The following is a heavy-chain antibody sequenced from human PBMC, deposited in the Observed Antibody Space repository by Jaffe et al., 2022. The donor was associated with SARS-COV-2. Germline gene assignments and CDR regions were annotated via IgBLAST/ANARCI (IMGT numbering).Heavy chain of an antibody. CDR2: IYYSGST. CDR3: ASEVTGAAGSYFDY. Sequence: QLQLQESGPGLVKPSETLSLTCTVSGGSISSSSYYWGWIRQPPGKGLEWIGSIYYSGSTYYNPSLKSRVTISVDTSKNQFSLKLSSVTAADTAVYYCASEVTGAAGSYFDYWGQGTLVTVSS. J-gene: IGHJ4*02. D-gene: IGHD1-20*01. V-gene: IGHV4-39*01. CDR1: GGSISSSSYY.